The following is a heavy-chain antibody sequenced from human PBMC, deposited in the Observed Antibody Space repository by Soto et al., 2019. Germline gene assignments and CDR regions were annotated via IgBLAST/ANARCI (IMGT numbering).Heavy chain of an antibody. Sequence: QVQLVQSGAEVKKPGASVKVSCKASGYTFTNYAISWVRQAPGQGLEWMGWISAYNGNTNYAQKLQGRVTMTTDTXXSSASIELRSLRSDDTAVYYCARAWFGDFVYYFDYWGQGTLVTVSS. CDR2: ISAYNGNT. CDR1: GYTFTNYA. D-gene: IGHD3-10*01. CDR3: ARAWFGDFVYYFDY. V-gene: IGHV1-18*01. J-gene: IGHJ4*02.